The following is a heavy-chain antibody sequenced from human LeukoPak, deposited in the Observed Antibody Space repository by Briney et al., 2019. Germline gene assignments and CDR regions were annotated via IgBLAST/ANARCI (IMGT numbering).Heavy chain of an antibody. V-gene: IGHV3-30-3*01. J-gene: IGHJ3*02. CDR2: ISYDGSNK. Sequence: PGGSLRLSCAASGFTFSSYAMHWVRQAPGKGLEWVAVISYDGSNKYYADSVKGRFTISRDNSKNTLYLQMNSLRAEDTAVYYCARESEWELLPRGAFDIWGQGTMVTVSS. D-gene: IGHD1-26*01. CDR3: ARESEWELLPRGAFDI. CDR1: GFTFSSYA.